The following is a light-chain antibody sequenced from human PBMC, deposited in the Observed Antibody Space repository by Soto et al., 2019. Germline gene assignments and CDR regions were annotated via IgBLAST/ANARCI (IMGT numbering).Light chain of an antibody. V-gene: IGLV4-69*01. Sequence: QLVLTQSPSASASLGASVKLTCTLTSGHSSSDISWHQQQPEKGPRYLMKLNNDGSHYKGDGIPDRFSGSSSGAERYLTISSLQSEDEGDYYCQTWDTGIPMVFGGRTKLTVL. CDR1: SGHSSSD. CDR2: LNNDGSH. J-gene: IGLJ2*01. CDR3: QTWDTGIPMV.